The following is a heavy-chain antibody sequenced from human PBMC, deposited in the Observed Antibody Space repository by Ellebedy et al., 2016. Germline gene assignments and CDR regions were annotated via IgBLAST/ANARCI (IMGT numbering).Heavy chain of an antibody. Sequence: GESLKISXAASGFTFKTYAMSWVRQAPGEGLEWVWTLSGSGPKTYYADSVQGRFTISRDNSKSTLYLQMNSLRAEDTAVYYCAKHETDGDYYFDLWGRGTLVTVSS. CDR2: LSGSGPKT. CDR3: AKHETDGDYYFDL. J-gene: IGHJ2*01. V-gene: IGHV3-23*01. D-gene: IGHD2-21*01. CDR1: GFTFKTYA.